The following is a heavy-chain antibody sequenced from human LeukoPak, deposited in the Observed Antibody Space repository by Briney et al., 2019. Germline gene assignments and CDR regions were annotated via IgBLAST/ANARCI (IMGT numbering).Heavy chain of an antibody. Sequence: GGSLRLSCAASGFTFSSYAMSWVRQAPGKGLEWVSAISGSGGSTYYADSVKGRFTISRDNSKNMLYLQMNSLRAEDTAVYYCAKQRGTAMVGYYFDYWGQGTLVTVSS. J-gene: IGHJ4*02. V-gene: IGHV3-23*01. CDR3: AKQRGTAMVGYYFDY. CDR1: GFTFSSYA. D-gene: IGHD5-18*01. CDR2: ISGSGGST.